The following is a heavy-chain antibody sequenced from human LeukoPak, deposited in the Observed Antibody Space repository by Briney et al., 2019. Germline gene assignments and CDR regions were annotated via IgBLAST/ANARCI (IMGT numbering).Heavy chain of an antibody. V-gene: IGHV3-21*01. CDR3: ARDHGSSWYARPGYFDY. CDR2: ISSSSSYI. D-gene: IGHD6-13*01. Sequence: GGSLRLSCAASGFTFSSYSMNWVRQAPGKGLEWVSSISSSSSYIYCADSVKGRFTISRDNAKNSLYLQMNSLRAEDTAVYYCARDHGSSWYARPGYFDYWGQGTLVTVSS. CDR1: GFTFSSYS. J-gene: IGHJ4*02.